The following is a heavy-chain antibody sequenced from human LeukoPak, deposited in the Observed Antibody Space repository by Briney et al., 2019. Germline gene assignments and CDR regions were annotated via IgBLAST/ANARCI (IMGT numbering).Heavy chain of an antibody. D-gene: IGHD3-10*01. V-gene: IGHV4-59*12. J-gene: IGHJ5*02. CDR1: GGSISSYY. Sequence: SETLSLTCTVSGGSISSYYWSWIRQPPGKGLEWIGYIYYSGSTNYNPSLKSRVTISVDTSKNQFSLKLSSVTAADTAVYYCARDFQYSTTMVRGVHWFDPWGQGTLVTVSS. CDR2: IYYSGST. CDR3: ARDFQYSTTMVRGVHWFDP.